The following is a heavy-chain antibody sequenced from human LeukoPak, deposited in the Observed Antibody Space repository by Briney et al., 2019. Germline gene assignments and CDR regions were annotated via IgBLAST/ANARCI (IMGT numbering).Heavy chain of an antibody. J-gene: IGHJ3*02. Sequence: SQTLSLTCTVSGGSISSGDYYWSWIRQPPGKGLEWIWYIYYSGSTYYNPSLKSRVTISVDTSKNQFFLKLSSVTAADTAVYYCARRDLEAFDIWGQGTMVTVSS. CDR2: IYYSGST. CDR1: GGSISSGDYY. D-gene: IGHD1-1*01. V-gene: IGHV4-30-4*01. CDR3: ARRDLEAFDI.